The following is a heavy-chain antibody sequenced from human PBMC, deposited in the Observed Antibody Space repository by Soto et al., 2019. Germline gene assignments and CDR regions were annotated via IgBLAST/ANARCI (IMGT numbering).Heavy chain of an antibody. V-gene: IGHV4-59*01. CDR2: IYYSGST. CDR1: GGSISSYY. D-gene: IGHD1-26*01. J-gene: IGHJ5*02. Sequence: SETLSLTCTVSGGSISSYYWSWIRQPPGKGLEWIGYIYYSGSTNYNPSLKSRVTISVDTSKNQFSLKLSSVTAADTAVYYCARDRVGATKGGWFDPWGQGTLVTVS. CDR3: ARDRVGATKGGWFDP.